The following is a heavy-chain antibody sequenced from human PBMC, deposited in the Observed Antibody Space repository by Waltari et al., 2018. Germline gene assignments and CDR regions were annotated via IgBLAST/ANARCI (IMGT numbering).Heavy chain of an antibody. D-gene: IGHD3-3*01. J-gene: IGHJ4*02. CDR2: INSDGRST. CDR3: ATAHDFWSGSSSVDY. V-gene: IGHV3-74*01. Sequence: EVQLVESGGGLVQPGGSLRLACAASGFTFSSYWMHWVRQAPGKGLVWVSRINSDGRSTSYADSVKGRFTISRDNAKNTLYLQMNSLRAEDTAVYYCATAHDFWSGSSSVDYWGQGTLVTVSS. CDR1: GFTFSSYW.